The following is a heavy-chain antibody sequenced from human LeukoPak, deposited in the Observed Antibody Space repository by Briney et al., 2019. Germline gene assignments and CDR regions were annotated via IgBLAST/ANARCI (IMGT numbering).Heavy chain of an antibody. D-gene: IGHD3-10*02. Sequence: ASVKVSCKASGYTLIDYYMHWVRQAPGQGLEWMGWINPNSGGTNYAQKFQGRVTMTRDTSISTAYMELSRLRSDDTAVYYCARDLYYYVPPSPDWGQGTLVTVSS. CDR1: GYTLIDYY. V-gene: IGHV1-2*02. CDR2: INPNSGGT. CDR3: ARDLYYYVPPSPD. J-gene: IGHJ4*02.